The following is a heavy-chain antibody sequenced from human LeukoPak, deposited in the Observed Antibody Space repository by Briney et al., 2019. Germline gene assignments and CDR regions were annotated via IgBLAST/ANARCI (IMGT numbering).Heavy chain of an antibody. CDR3: ASRGGGYFDY. CDR1: GASISSYY. J-gene: IGHJ4*02. V-gene: IGHV4-59*05. D-gene: IGHD3-10*01. Sequence: SETLSLTCTVSGASISSYYWSWIRQPPGKGLEWIGSIYYSGSTYYNPSLKSRVTISVDTSKNQFSLKLSSVTAADTAVYYCASRGGGYFDYWGQGTLVTVSS. CDR2: IYYSGST.